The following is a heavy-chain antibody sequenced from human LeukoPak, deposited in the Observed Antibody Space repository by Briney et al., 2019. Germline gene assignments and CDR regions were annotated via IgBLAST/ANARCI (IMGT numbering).Heavy chain of an antibody. J-gene: IGHJ4*02. CDR1: GGSFSGYY. CDR3: ARGRRLGNMNDY. V-gene: IGHV4-34*01. D-gene: IGHD3-16*01. CDR2: INHSGST. Sequence: SETLSLTCAVYGGSFSGYYWSWIRQPPGKGLEWIGEINHSGSTNYNPSLKSRVTISVDTSKNQFSLKLSSVTAADTAVYYCARGRRLGNMNDYWGQGTLVTVSS.